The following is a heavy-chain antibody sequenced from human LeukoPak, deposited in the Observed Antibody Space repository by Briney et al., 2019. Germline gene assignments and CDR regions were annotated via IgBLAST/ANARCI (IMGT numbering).Heavy chain of an antibody. D-gene: IGHD5-18*01. J-gene: IGHJ4*02. V-gene: IGHV3-23*01. CDR1: GFTFSSYA. CDR3: AKNGGDSYGTGHFDY. Sequence: PGGSLRLSCAASGFTFSSYAMTWVRQAPGKGLEWVSAISGSGGGTYYADSVKGRFTISRDNSKITLYLQMNSLRAEDTAVYYCAKNGGDSYGTGHFDYWGQGTLVTVSS. CDR2: ISGSGGGT.